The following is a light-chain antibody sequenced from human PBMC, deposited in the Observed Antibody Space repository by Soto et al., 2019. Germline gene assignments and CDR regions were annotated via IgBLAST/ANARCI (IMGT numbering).Light chain of an antibody. CDR3: QQYYSDPT. V-gene: IGKV4-1*01. J-gene: IGKJ1*01. Sequence: DIVVTQSPDSLAVSLGERATMNCKTSQTVLSISNNKNYLAWFQRRPGQPPKMILYWASTRESGVPDRFSGSGSGTDFTLTINRLEAEDVALYYCQQYYSDPTFGQGTTGDIK. CDR1: QTVLSISNNKNY. CDR2: WAS.